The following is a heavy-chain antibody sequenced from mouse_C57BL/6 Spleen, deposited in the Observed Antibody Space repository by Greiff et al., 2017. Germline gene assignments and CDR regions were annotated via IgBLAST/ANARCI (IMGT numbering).Heavy chain of an antibody. V-gene: IGHV10-1*01. CDR3: VREGLYYGTLAWFAY. Sequence: EVQRVESGGGLVQPKGSLKLSCAASGFSFNTYAMNWVRQAPGKGLEWVARIRSKSNNYATYYADSVKDRFTISRDDSESMLYLQMNNLKTEDTAMYYGVREGLYYGTLAWFAYWGQGTLVTVSA. J-gene: IGHJ3*01. D-gene: IGHD1-1*01. CDR2: IRSKSNNYAT. CDR1: GFSFNTYA.